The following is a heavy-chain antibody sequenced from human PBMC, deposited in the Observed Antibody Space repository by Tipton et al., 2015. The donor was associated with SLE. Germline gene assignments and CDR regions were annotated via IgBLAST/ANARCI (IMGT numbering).Heavy chain of an antibody. CDR1: GVSVSSGSFY. CDR2: VSYSGRT. V-gene: IGHV4-61*01. CDR3: ARGYSSSSFSVYYFDY. Sequence: TLSLTCTVSGVSVSSGSFYWGWIRQPPGRGLEWIAYVSYSGRTSFNPSLKSRVTISADTSKNQFSLNLSSVSAADTAVYYYARGYSSSSFSVYYFDYWGQGTLVTVSS. J-gene: IGHJ4*02. D-gene: IGHD6-6*01.